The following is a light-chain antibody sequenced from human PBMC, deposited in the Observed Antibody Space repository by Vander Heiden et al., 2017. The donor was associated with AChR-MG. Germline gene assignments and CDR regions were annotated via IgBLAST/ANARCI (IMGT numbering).Light chain of an antibody. J-gene: IGLJ2*01. Sequence: STELTPSPSVSVSPGQTARIACSGDALPKKYFYWDQQKSGQAPVLVIYEDNKRPSGVPERFSGSSSGTVATLTISGAQLEDEAAYYCYATVGSGNPSFGGGTKLTVL. CDR1: ALPKKY. V-gene: IGLV3-10*01. CDR2: EDN. CDR3: YATVGSGNPS.